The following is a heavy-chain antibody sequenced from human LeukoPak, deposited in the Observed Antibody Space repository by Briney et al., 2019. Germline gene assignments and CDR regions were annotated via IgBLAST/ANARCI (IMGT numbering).Heavy chain of an antibody. Sequence: GGSLRLSCAASGFTFSSYAMSWVRQAPGKGLEWDSAISGSGGSTYYADSVKGRFTISRDISKNTLYLQMNSLKTEDTAVYYCTSHPRAGFLEHGRAFDLWGRGTLVTVSS. V-gene: IGHV3-23*01. D-gene: IGHD3-3*01. CDR3: TSHPRAGFLEHGRAFDL. J-gene: IGHJ2*01. CDR2: ISGSGGST. CDR1: GFTFSSYA.